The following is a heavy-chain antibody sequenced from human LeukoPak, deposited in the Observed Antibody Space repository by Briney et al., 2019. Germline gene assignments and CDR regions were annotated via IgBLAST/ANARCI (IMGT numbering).Heavy chain of an antibody. D-gene: IGHD2-15*01. CDR3: AKDHRGYCSGGSCSRLGY. Sequence: PGRSLRPSCAASGFTFTSYGMHWVRQAPGEGLEWVAVVSYDGSNKYYADSVKGRFTISRDNSKNTLYLQMNSLRAEDTAVYYCAKDHRGYCSGGSCSRLGYWGQGTLVTVSS. V-gene: IGHV3-30*18. CDR2: VSYDGSNK. CDR1: GFTFTSYG. J-gene: IGHJ4*02.